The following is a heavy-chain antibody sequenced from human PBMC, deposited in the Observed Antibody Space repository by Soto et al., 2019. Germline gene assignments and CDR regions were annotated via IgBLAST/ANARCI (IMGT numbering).Heavy chain of an antibody. D-gene: IGHD3-3*01. J-gene: IGHJ6*03. CDR3: ARHIPDDYDFWSGYYNDDYYYYMDV. CDR1: GGSISSYY. Sequence: SETLSLTCTVSGGSISSYYWSWIRQPPGKGLEWIGYIYYSGSTNYNPSLKSRVTISVDTSKNQFSLKLSSVTAADTAVYYCARHIPDDYDFWSGYYNDDYYYYMDVWGKGTTVTVSS. CDR2: IYYSGST. V-gene: IGHV4-59*08.